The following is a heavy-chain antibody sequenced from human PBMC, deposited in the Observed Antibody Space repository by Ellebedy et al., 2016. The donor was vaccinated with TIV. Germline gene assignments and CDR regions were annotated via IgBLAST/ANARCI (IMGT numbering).Heavy chain of an antibody. J-gene: IGHJ3*02. CDR1: GYTLTELS. CDR2: CDPEDGET. CDR3: AGAIRGSFDI. Sequence: ASVKVSCXVSGYTLTELSIHWVRPAPGKGLEWMGGCDPEDGETIYAQKFQGRVTMTEDTSTDTAYMELSSLRSEDTAVYYCAGAIRGSFDIWGQGTMVTVSS. V-gene: IGHV1-24*01. D-gene: IGHD1-26*01.